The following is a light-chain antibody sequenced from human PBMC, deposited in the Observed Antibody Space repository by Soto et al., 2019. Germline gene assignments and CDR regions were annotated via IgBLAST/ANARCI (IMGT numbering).Light chain of an antibody. CDR1: NSDIGSHS. Sequence: QAVVTQPPSASGTPGQTITISCSGSNSDIGSHSVDWYQQFPGRTPRLLINSNDQRPSGVPDRFSGSKSGSSATLAISGLRSEDEADYYCATWADSLNGLVFGGGTKLTVL. CDR2: SND. J-gene: IGLJ2*01. CDR3: ATWADSLNGLV. V-gene: IGLV1-44*01.